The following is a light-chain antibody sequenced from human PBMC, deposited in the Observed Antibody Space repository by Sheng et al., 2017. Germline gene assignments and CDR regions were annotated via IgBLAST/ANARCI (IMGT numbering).Light chain of an antibody. CDR2: DDD. CDR1: GSNIGSHY. CDR3: ATWEPSLSVGV. V-gene: IGLV1-51*01. Sequence: QSVLTQPPSVSAAPGQKVTISCSGSGSNIGSHYVSWYQQFPGTAPKLLIYDDDKRPSGIPDRFSGSKSGTSATLGITGLQTGDEADYYCATWEPSLSVGVFGGGTKLTVL. J-gene: IGLJ2*01.